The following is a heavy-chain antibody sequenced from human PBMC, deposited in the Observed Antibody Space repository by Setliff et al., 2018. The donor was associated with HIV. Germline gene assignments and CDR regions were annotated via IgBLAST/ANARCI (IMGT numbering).Heavy chain of an antibody. CDR2: ITYSGSA. CDR3: AQMSISASVYFDY. CDR1: GYSISSGYY. D-gene: IGHD2-21*01. J-gene: IGHJ4*02. Sequence: SETLSLTCTVSGYSISSGYYWGWIRQPPGKGLEWIGYITYSGSAYYNPSLKSRVTISIDTSNNQFSLRLKSVTAADTAVYFCAQMSISASVYFDYWGQGTLVTVSS. V-gene: IGHV4-38-2*02.